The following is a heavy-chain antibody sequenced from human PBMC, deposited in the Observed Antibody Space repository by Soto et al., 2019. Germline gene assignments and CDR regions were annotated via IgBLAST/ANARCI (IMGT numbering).Heavy chain of an antibody. CDR2: INPNGGGT. CDR1: GYVFTNYF. J-gene: IGHJ6*02. Sequence: QVQLVQSGAEVKKPGASVKVSCKASGYVFTNYFMHWVRQATGQGLEWMGIINPNGGGTSYAQKFEGRVTMTWVSATSAVYMDLSSLLCEDTALYFCARQVGSKSCSFYYGIDVWGQVTSFTVSS. CDR3: ARQVGSKSCSFYYGIDV. D-gene: IGHD6-13*01. V-gene: IGHV1-46*01.